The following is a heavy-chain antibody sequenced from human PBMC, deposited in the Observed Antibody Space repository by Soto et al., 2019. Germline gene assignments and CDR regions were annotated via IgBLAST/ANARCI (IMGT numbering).Heavy chain of an antibody. J-gene: IGHJ4*02. V-gene: IGHV3-64D*06. D-gene: IGHD5-12*01. CDR1: GSTFSQYV. CDR2: ISSSGNNT. Sequence: PGGSLRLSCSASGSTFSQYVMHWVRQAPGQGLEYTSAISSSGNNTYYAESVKGRFTITRDNPKKKVFLQMRSLRPDDMAVYYCVKGDYWGQGTPVTVSS. CDR3: VKGDY.